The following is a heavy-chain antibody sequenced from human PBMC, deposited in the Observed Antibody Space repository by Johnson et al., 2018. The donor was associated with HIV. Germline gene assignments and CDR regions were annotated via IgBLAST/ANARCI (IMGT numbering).Heavy chain of an antibody. D-gene: IGHD5-18*01. CDR1: GFTFSSYA. V-gene: IGHV3-23*04. J-gene: IGHJ3*02. Sequence: VQLVESGGGVVQPGRSLRLSCAASGFTFSSYAMSWVRQAPGKGLEWVSVIGGGGGRTYYADSVKGRFTIARDNSKNTLYLQVNSLRAEDTAVYYCARDRGGYSYGYDSDAFDIWGQGTMVTVSS. CDR2: IGGGGGRT. CDR3: ARDRGGYSYGYDSDAFDI.